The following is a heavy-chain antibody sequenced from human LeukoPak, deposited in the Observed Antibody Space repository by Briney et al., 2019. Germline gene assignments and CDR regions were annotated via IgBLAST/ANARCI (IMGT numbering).Heavy chain of an antibody. J-gene: IGHJ6*04. CDR2: ILPDGHNK. V-gene: IGHV3-30*02. CDR1: ALIFIGYG. Sequence: GGSLRLSCAASALIFIGYGMHWVRQTPGKGPEWVAFILPDGHNKYYGESVKGRFMISRDNSKNTVELQMNSLRGDDTAMYYCAKEGAAYWDVDVWGKGTTVTVSS. D-gene: IGHD1-1*01. CDR3: AKEGAAYWDVDV.